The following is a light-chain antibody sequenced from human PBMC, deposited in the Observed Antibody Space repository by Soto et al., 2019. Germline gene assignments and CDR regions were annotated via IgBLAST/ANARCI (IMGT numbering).Light chain of an antibody. Sequence: EIVLTQSRGTLSLSPGERATLSCRASQSVSSSYLAWYQQKPGQAPRLLIYGASGRATGIPDRFSGSGSGTDFTLTISRLEPEDFAVYYCQQYGSSPPVTFGQGTRLEIK. CDR1: QSVSSSY. J-gene: IGKJ5*01. CDR3: QQYGSSPPVT. V-gene: IGKV3-20*01. CDR2: GAS.